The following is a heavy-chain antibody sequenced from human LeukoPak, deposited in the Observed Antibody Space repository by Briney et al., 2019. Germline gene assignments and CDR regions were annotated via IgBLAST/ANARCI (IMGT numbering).Heavy chain of an antibody. CDR2: IWYDGTNK. CDR3: ARDRSEGYYNGMDV. CDR1: GFTFSSYG. J-gene: IGHJ6*02. Sequence: GGSLRLSCAASGFTFSSYGMHWVRQAPGKGLEWVAVIWYDGTNKFYIDSVKGRFTISRDNSKNTLYVHMNSLRAEDTAVYYCARDRSEGYYNGMDVWGQGTTVTVSS. V-gene: IGHV3-33*08.